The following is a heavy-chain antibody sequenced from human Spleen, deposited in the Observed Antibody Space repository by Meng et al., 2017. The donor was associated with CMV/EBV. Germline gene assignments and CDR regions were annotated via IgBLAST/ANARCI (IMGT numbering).Heavy chain of an antibody. CDR2: ISYDGSNK. CDR1: GFSFSRDG. J-gene: IGHJ4*02. D-gene: IGHD6-19*01. V-gene: IGHV3-30*03. CDR3: ARDPGAVAITHFDY. Sequence: GQVLGSGGGLVRPGGSLRLCGAASGFSFSRDGMRWVRQAPGKGLEWVAVISYDGSNKYYADSVKGRFTISRDNSKNTLYLQMNSLRAEDTAVYYCARDPGAVAITHFDYWGQGTLVTVSS.